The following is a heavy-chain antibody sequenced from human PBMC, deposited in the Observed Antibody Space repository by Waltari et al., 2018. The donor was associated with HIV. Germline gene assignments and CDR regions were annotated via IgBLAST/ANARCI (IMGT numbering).Heavy chain of an antibody. D-gene: IGHD2-15*01. CDR2: IYTGGNI. CDR3: ARGGPGGSQPFDH. CDR1: GFSVTATF. V-gene: IGHV3-53*01. J-gene: IGHJ4*02. Sequence: EMQLAESGGGLAQPGKSLRLSCAASGFSVTATFMGWIRQAPGKGREWVSVIYTGGNILYADSVRGRFTISSDSSRNTLDLQMDNLRDEDTAVYYCARGGPGGSQPFDHWGQGTLVTVSS.